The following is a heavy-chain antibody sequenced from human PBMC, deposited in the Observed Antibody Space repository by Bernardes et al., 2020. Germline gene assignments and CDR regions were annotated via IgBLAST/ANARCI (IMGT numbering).Heavy chain of an antibody. J-gene: IGHJ6*02. CDR2: ISYDGSNK. D-gene: IGHD2-2*01. CDR3: ARDGLDCSSTSCYAATPPFTPRLQGYYYYYGMDV. CDR1: GFTFSSYA. Sequence: GGSLRLSCAASGFTFSSYAMHWVRQAPGKGLEWVAVISYDGSNKYYADSVKGRFTISRDNSKNTLYLQMNSLRAEDTAVYYCARDGLDCSSTSCYAATPPFTPRLQGYYYYYGMDVWGQGTTVTVSS. V-gene: IGHV3-30-3*01.